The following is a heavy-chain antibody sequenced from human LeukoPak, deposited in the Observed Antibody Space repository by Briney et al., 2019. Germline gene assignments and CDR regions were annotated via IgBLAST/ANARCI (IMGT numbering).Heavy chain of an antibody. Sequence: GGSLRLSCAASGFSFSDAWMNWVRQAPGKGLEWVSLAGWAGGTTYYSDSVRGRFTISRDSGKNSVYLQMNSLTTDDTAFYFCAKELDTMFFDYWGQGALVTVSS. CDR2: AGWAGGTT. J-gene: IGHJ4*02. D-gene: IGHD5-18*01. CDR3: AKELDTMFFDY. CDR1: GFSFSDAW. V-gene: IGHV3-43*01.